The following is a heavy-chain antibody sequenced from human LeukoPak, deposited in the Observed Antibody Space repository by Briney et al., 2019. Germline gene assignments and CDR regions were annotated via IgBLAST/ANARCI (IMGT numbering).Heavy chain of an antibody. V-gene: IGHV3-30*18. CDR3: AKENYSGSYSGNYYFDY. J-gene: IGHJ4*02. D-gene: IGHD1-26*01. Sequence: PGRSLRLSCAASGFTFSSYGMHWVRQAPGKGLEGVAVISYDGSNKYYADSVKGRFTISRDNSKNTLYLQMNSLRAEDTAVYYCAKENYSGSYSGNYYFDYWGQGTLVTVSS. CDR2: ISYDGSNK. CDR1: GFTFSSYG.